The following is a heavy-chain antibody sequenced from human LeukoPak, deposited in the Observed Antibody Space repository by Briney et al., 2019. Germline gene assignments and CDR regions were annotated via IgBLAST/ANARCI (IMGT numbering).Heavy chain of an antibody. Sequence: PGGSLRLSCAASGFTFSSYSMNWVRQAPGKGLEWVSPISSSSSYIYYADSVKGRFTISRDNAKNSLYLQMNSLRAEDTAVYYCARELNVVVVAATNWFDPWGQGTMVTVSS. V-gene: IGHV3-21*01. CDR1: GFTFSSYS. CDR3: ARELNVVVVAATNWFDP. D-gene: IGHD2-15*01. CDR2: ISSSSSYI. J-gene: IGHJ3*01.